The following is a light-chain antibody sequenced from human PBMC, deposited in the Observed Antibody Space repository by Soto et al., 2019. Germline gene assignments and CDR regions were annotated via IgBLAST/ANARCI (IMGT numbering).Light chain of an antibody. CDR3: QQYGSSPTWT. CDR2: GAS. CDR1: KSVSNY. V-gene: IGKV3-20*01. J-gene: IGKJ1*01. Sequence: EVVLTQSPGTLSLSPGERATLACRASKSVSNYVAWYQQKSGQAPRPLIYGASSRATGIPDRFSGSGSGTDFTLTISRLEPEDFAVYYCQQYGSSPTWTFGQGTKVDIK.